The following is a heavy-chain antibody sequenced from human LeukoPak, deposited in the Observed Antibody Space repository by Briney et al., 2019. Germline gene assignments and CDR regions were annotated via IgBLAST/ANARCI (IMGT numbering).Heavy chain of an antibody. Sequence: SETLSLTCAVYGGSFSGYYWSWIRQPPGKGLEWIGEINHSGSTNYNPSLKSRVTISVDTSKNQFSLKLSSVTAADTAVYYCARHYHRLGIEGWLDPWGQGTLVTVSS. J-gene: IGHJ5*02. CDR1: GGSFSGYY. CDR2: INHSGST. D-gene: IGHD7-27*01. CDR3: ARHYHRLGIEGWLDP. V-gene: IGHV4-34*01.